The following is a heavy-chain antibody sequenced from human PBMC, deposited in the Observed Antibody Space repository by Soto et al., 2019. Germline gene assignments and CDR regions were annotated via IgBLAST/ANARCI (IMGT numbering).Heavy chain of an antibody. CDR1: GYTFTSYA. J-gene: IGHJ5*02. CDR2: INAGNGNT. D-gene: IGHD3-9*01. V-gene: IGHV1-3*01. CDR3: TRAMPDILAPYLRNWFDP. Sequence: VSVKVSCKASGYTFTSYAMHLVRQAPGQRLEWMGWINAGNGNTKYSQKFQGRVTITRDTSESTAYMERNSLRSEDTAVYYCTRAMPDILAPYLRNWFDPWGQGTLGTVSS.